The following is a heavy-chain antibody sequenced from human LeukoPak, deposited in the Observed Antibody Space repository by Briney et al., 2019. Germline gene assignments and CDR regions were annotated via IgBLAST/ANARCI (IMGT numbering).Heavy chain of an antibody. CDR2: ISYDGSNK. V-gene: IGHV3-30-3*01. CDR1: GFTFSSYA. CDR3: AREGNYGDTLLAFDI. J-gene: IGHJ3*02. Sequence: GGSLRLSCAASGFTFSSYAMHWVRQAPGKGLEWVAVISYDGSNKYYADSVKGRFTISRDNSKNTLYLQMNSLRAEDTAVYYCAREGNYGDTLLAFDIWGQGTMVTVSS. D-gene: IGHD4-17*01.